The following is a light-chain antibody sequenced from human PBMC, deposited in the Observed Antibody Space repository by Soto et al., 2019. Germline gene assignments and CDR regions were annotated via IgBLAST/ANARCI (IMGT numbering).Light chain of an antibody. CDR1: QSVSSSY. Sequence: EIVLTQSPGTLSLSPGERATLSCRASQSVSSSYLAWYQQKPGQAPRRLIYGASSRATGIPDRFSGSGSGTDFTRTISRLEAEDVAVYYCQQYGSSPYTFGQGTKLEIK. J-gene: IGKJ2*01. CDR2: GAS. CDR3: QQYGSSPYT. V-gene: IGKV3-20*01.